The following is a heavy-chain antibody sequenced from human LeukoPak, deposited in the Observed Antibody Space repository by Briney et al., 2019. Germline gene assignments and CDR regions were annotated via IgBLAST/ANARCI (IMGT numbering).Heavy chain of an antibody. CDR3: ARARYANAWYAFDI. D-gene: IGHD2-8*01. Sequence: PSETLSLTCTDSGGSVSSYYWSWIRRPPRRGLGWIAYLSHSGSSDSNPPLTSRVTTLVDTSKNQFSLKLTSVTAADAAVYYCARARYANAWYAFDIWGQGTLVTVSS. V-gene: IGHV4-59*02. CDR1: GGSVSSYY. J-gene: IGHJ4*02. CDR2: LSHSGSS.